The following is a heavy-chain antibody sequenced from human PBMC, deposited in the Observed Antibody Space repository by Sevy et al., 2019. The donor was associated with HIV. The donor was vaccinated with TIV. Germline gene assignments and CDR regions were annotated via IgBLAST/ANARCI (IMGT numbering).Heavy chain of an antibody. CDR3: ARDLRPHLLYSDFWSGYSGMDV. Sequence: GGSLRLSCVASAFTFGTYGMHWVRQAPGKGLEWVSVISFDGSHKYYADSVKGRCTVSRDNSKNTLNLQMNSLRAEDTAVYYCARDLRPHLLYSDFWSGYSGMDVWGQGTTVTVSS. CDR1: AFTFGTYG. D-gene: IGHD3-3*01. J-gene: IGHJ6*02. CDR2: ISFDGSHK. V-gene: IGHV3-30*03.